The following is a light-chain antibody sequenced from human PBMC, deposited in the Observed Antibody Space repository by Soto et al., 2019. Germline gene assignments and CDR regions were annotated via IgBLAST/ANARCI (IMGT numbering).Light chain of an antibody. V-gene: IGKV1-39*01. J-gene: IGKJ2*02. CDR3: QQSYSTLPST. CDR1: QSISSY. CDR2: AAS. Sequence: DIQMTQSPSSLSASVGDRVTITCRASQSISSYLNWYQQKPAKAPKLLIYAASSLQSEVPSRFSGSGPGTDFTLTICSLQPEDFANYYCQQSYSTLPSTFGQGTKLEIK.